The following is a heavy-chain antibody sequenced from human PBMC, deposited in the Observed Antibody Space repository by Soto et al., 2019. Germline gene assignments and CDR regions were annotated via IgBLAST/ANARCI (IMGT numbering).Heavy chain of an antibody. CDR1: GYSFTSYW. Sequence: GESLKISCKGAGYSFTSYWIGWVRQMPGKGLEWMGIIYPGDSDTRYSPSFQGQVTISADKSISTAYLQWSSLKASDTSMYYCARRNNWNRYGMDVWGQGTTVTVSS. D-gene: IGHD1-20*01. J-gene: IGHJ6*02. CDR2: IYPGDSDT. V-gene: IGHV5-51*01. CDR3: ARRNNWNRYGMDV.